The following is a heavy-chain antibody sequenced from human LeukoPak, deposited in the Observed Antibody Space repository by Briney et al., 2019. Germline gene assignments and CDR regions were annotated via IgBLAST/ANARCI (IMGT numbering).Heavy chain of an antibody. Sequence: KAGGSLRLSCAASGFTVSSNYMSWVRQAPGKGLEWVSVIYSGGSTYYADSVKGRFTISRDNSKNTLYLQMNTLRAEDTAVYYCHFVSGSSRNFDYWGQGTLVTVFS. CDR1: GFTVSSNY. CDR2: IYSGGST. V-gene: IGHV3-53*01. CDR3: HFVSGSSRNFDY. D-gene: IGHD3-16*01. J-gene: IGHJ4*02.